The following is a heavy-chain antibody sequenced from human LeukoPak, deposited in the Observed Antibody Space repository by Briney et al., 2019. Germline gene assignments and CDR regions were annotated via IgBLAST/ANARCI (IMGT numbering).Heavy chain of an antibody. V-gene: IGHV4-30-4*01. D-gene: IGHD3-10*01. CDR3: ARNPVPGYYGSGSYYNSGAFDI. Sequence: SQTLSLTCTVSGGSISSGDYYWSWIRHPPGRGRGGFGYIYYSGSTYYNPSLKSRVTISVDTSKNQFSLKLSSVTAADTAVYYCARNPVPGYYGSGSYYNSGAFDIWGQGTMVTVSS. CDR2: IYYSGST. J-gene: IGHJ3*02. CDR1: GGSISSGDYY.